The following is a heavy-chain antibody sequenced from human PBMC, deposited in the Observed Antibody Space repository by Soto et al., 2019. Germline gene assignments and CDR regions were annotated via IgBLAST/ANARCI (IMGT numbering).Heavy chain of an antibody. Sequence: GGSLRLSCGASGFTFSSCVMSWVRQAPGKGLEWVSCITDSGTGTYYADSVKGRFTISRDNSKNTMYLQMNNLRAEDTSVYYCAKGLINGRWYAADWGQGTLVTVSS. CDR1: GFTFSSCV. D-gene: IGHD6-13*01. CDR2: ITDSGTGT. V-gene: IGHV3-23*01. J-gene: IGHJ4*02. CDR3: AKGLINGRWYAAD.